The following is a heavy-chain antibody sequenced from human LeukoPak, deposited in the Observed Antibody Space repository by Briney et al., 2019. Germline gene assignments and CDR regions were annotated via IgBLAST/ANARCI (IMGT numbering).Heavy chain of an antibody. Sequence: ASETLSLTCTVSGGSISIGGYYWSRIRQHPGKGLEWIGYIYYSGSTYYNPSLKSRVTISVDTSKNQFSLKLSSVTAADTAVYYCARDMTTVTYAFDIWGQGTMVTVSS. CDR3: ARDMTTVTYAFDI. D-gene: IGHD4-11*01. CDR1: GGSISIGGYY. V-gene: IGHV4-31*03. CDR2: IYYSGST. J-gene: IGHJ3*02.